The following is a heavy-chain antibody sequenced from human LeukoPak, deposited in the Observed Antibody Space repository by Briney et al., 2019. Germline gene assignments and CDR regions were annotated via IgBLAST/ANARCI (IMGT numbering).Heavy chain of an antibody. CDR1: GGSISSYY. CDR3: ARGIAVTAGTVYFDY. CDR2: IYTSGST. J-gene: IGHJ4*02. D-gene: IGHD6-13*01. V-gene: IGHV4-4*07. Sequence: SETLSLTCTVSGGSISSYYWSWIRQPAGKGLEWIGRIYTSGSTNYNPSLKSRVTMSVYTSKNQFSLKLSSVTAADTAVYYCARGIAVTAGTVYFDYWGQGTLVTVSS.